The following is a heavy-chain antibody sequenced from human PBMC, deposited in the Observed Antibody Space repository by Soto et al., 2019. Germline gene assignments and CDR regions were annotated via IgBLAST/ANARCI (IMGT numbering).Heavy chain of an antibody. J-gene: IGHJ4*02. CDR1: GGSISSGGYY. D-gene: IGHD3-10*01. CDR2: IYYSGST. CDR3: ASLMVRGVITIDD. Sequence: SETLSLTCTVSGGSISSGGYYWSWIRQHPGKGLEWIGYIYYSGSTYYNPSLKSRVTISVDTSKNQFSLKLSSVTAADTAVYYCASLMVRGVITIDDWGQVTLFTVSS. V-gene: IGHV4-31*03.